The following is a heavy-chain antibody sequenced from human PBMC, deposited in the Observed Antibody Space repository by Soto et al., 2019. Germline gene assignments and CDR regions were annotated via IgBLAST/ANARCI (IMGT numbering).Heavy chain of an antibody. CDR3: ARRTKYGFWSGYHPGGGMDV. D-gene: IGHD3-3*01. J-gene: IGHJ6*02. CDR2: IDPSDSYT. V-gene: IGHV5-10-1*01. Sequence: GESLKISCKGSGYSFTSYWISWVRQMPGKGLEWMGRIDPSDSYTNYSPSFQGHVTISADKSISTAYLQWSSLKASDTAMYYCARRTKYGFWSGYHPGGGMDVWGQGTTVTVSS. CDR1: GYSFTSYW.